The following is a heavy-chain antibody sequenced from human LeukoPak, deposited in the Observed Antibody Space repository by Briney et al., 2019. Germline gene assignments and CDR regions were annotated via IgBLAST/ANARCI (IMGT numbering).Heavy chain of an antibody. D-gene: IGHD3-10*01. CDR3: ARLWYYYGSGHMDV. Sequence: SETLSLTCTVSGGSISSSSYYWGWIRQPPGKGLEWIGSIYYSGSTYYNPSLKSRVTISVDTSKNQFSLKLSSVTAADTAVYYCARLWYYYGSGHMDVWGKGTTVTISS. CDR2: IYYSGST. J-gene: IGHJ6*03. V-gene: IGHV4-39*01. CDR1: GGSISSSSYY.